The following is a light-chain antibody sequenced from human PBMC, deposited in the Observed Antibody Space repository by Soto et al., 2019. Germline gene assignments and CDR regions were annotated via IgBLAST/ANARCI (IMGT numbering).Light chain of an antibody. V-gene: IGKV1-5*01. CDR2: GAS. J-gene: IGKJ2*01. Sequence: DIHLTQSPSSLSASVGDRVTLTCRASESVGALLAWYQQKPGKAPTLLIHGASTAASDVPIRFTGSGSGTEFTLTISSLKPDDFGTYYCQQYSHYSAFGQGTRLVI. CDR1: ESVGAL. CDR3: QQYSHYSA.